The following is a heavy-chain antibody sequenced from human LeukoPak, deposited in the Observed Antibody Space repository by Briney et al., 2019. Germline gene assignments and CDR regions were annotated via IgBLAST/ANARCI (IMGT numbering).Heavy chain of an antibody. D-gene: IGHD3-3*01. J-gene: IGHJ4*02. CDR2: IYYSGST. CDR1: GGSISSSSYY. Sequence: SETLSLTCTVSGGSISSSSYYWGWIRQPPGKGLEWIGSIYYSGSTYYNPSLKSRVTISVDTSKNQFSLKLSSVTAADTAVYYCARHPRGFLEWLSPVDYWGQGTLVTVSS. CDR3: ARHPRGFLEWLSPVDY. V-gene: IGHV4-39*01.